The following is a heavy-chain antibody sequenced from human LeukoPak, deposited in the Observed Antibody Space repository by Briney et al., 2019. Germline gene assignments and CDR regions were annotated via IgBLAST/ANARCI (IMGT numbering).Heavy chain of an antibody. D-gene: IGHD3-10*01. CDR2: IRYDGINK. CDR1: GFTFSNYG. CDR3: AKLSRSDGSHYYYYYYMDV. Sequence: GGSLRLSCAASGFTFSNYGMHWVRQAPGKGLEWVAFIRYDGINKYYADSVKGRFTISRDNSKNTLDLQMNSLRIEDTAVYYCAKLSRSDGSHYYYYYYMDVWGKGTTVTVSS. J-gene: IGHJ6*03. V-gene: IGHV3-30*02.